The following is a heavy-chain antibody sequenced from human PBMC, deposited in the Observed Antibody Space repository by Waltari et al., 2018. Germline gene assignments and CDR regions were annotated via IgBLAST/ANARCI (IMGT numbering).Heavy chain of an antibody. CDR1: GGSISSYY. CDR2: IYYSGST. D-gene: IGHD3-16*01. CDR3: ARESGGAGYFDY. V-gene: IGHV4-59*01. J-gene: IGHJ4*02. Sequence: VQLQESGPGLVKPSETLSLTCTVSGGSISSYYWSWIRQPPGKGLEWIGYIYYSGSTNYNPSLKSRVTISVDTSKNQFSLKLSSVTAADTAVYYCARESGGAGYFDYWGQGTLVTVSS.